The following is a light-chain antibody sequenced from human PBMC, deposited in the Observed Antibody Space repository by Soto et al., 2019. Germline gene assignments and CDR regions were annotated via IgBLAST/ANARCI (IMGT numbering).Light chain of an antibody. V-gene: IGKV3-11*01. CDR1: QSVSDNN. Sequence: EVVLTQSPGTLSLSPGDRGALSCMASQSVSDNNLAWYQLRPGQAPRLLIYDASNRATGIPARFSGSGYGTDFTLTISSLEPEDFAVYYCQQRSNWPTFGQGTRLEIK. J-gene: IGKJ5*01. CDR3: QQRSNWPT. CDR2: DAS.